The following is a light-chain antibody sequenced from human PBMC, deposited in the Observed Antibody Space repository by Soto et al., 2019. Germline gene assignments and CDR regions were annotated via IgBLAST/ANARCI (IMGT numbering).Light chain of an antibody. V-gene: IGKV3-15*01. CDR1: QSVGSY. J-gene: IGKJ1*01. Sequence: EIVMTQSPATLSVSPGKRGTLSCRASQSVGSYLAWYQQKPGQAPRLLIYDTSTRATGIPARFSGSGSGTEFTLTISSLQSEDFAVSYCQQYNKWPPWTFGQGTKVEIK. CDR3: QQYNKWPPWT. CDR2: DTS.